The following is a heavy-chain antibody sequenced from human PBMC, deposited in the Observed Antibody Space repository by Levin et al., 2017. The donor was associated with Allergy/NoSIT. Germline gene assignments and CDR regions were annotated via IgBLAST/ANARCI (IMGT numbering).Heavy chain of an antibody. CDR1: GFTFSSYG. V-gene: IGHV3-30*18. CDR3: AKDLISLGGDGYNGATN. Sequence: GESLKISCAASGFTFSSYGMHWVRQAPGKGLEWVAVISYDGSNKYYADSVKGRFTISRDNSKNTLYLQMNSLRAEDTAVYYCAKDLISLGGDGYNGATNWGQGTLVTVS. J-gene: IGHJ4*02. CDR2: ISYDGSNK. D-gene: IGHD5-24*01.